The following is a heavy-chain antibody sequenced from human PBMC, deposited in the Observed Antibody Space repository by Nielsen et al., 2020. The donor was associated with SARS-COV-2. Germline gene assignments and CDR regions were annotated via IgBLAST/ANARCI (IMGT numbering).Heavy chain of an antibody. J-gene: IGHJ5*01. CDR1: GFSFSSYV. Sequence: GESLKISCAASGFSFSSYVMSWVRQDPGKGLEWVSGISGSGGSTYYADSVKGRFTISRDNSKNTLYLQMNSLRAADTAVYYCARETEDYRSSWFDFWGQGTLVTVSS. D-gene: IGHD6-13*01. CDR3: ARETEDYRSSWFDF. CDR2: ISGSGGST. V-gene: IGHV3-23*01.